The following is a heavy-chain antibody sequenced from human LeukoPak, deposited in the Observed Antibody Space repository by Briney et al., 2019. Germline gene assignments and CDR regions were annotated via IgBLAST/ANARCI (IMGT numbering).Heavy chain of an antibody. J-gene: IGHJ5*02. D-gene: IGHD2-8*01. CDR2: IYYSGST. CDR1: GGSISSSSYY. V-gene: IGHV4-39*07. CDR3: ARNGQSGFSFDP. Sequence: SETLSLTCTVSGGSISSSSYYWGWIRQPPGKGLEWIGSIYYSGSTYYYPSLKSRVTISVDTSKNQFSLKLSSVTAADTAVYYCARNGQSGFSFDPWGQGTLVTVSS.